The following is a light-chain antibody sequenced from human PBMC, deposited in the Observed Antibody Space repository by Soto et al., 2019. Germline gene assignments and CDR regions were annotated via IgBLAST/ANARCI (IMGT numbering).Light chain of an antibody. J-gene: IGLJ2*01. CDR3: CSYAGSYTYVI. CDR1: SSDVGSYDL. V-gene: IGLV2-23*01. Sequence: QSALTQPASVSGSPGQSITISCTGTSSDVGSYDLVSWYQQRPGEAPKVMIFEANRRPSGVSHRFSGSKSGNMASPTISGLQADDEADYFCCSYAGSYTYVIFGGGAKLTVL. CDR2: EAN.